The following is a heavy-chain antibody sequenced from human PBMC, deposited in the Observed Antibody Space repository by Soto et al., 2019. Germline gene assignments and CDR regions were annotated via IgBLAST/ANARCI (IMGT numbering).Heavy chain of an antibody. Sequence: GGSLRLSCAASGFTFSSYAMHWVRQAPGKGLEWVAVISYDGSNKYYADSVKGRFTISRDNPKNTLYLQMNSLRAEDTAVYYCARDLAPRELYYYGMDVWGQGTTVTVSS. CDR2: ISYDGSNK. J-gene: IGHJ6*02. CDR3: ARDLAPRELYYYGMDV. V-gene: IGHV3-30-3*01. CDR1: GFTFSSYA. D-gene: IGHD3-10*01.